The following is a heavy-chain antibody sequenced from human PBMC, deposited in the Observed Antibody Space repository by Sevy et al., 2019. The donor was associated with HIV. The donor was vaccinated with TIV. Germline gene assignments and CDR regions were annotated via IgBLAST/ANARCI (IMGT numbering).Heavy chain of an antibody. CDR1: GGSISTVDYY. CDR3: VKEHFDWLLPSYYFDL. J-gene: IGHJ2*01. V-gene: IGHV4-61*02. D-gene: IGHD3-9*01. CDR2: ISTSGTT. Sequence: SETLSLTCTISGGSISTVDYYSTWIRQTAGKGLEWIGRISTSGTTTHNPSLESRVTMSVDTSQNQFSLKLTSVTAADTAMYYCVKEHFDWLLPSYYFDLWGRGTLVTVSS.